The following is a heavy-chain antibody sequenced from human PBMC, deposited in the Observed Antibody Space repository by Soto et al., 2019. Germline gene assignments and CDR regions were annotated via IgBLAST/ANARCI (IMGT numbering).Heavy chain of an antibody. CDR3: VRDEITFGKTVFYYYGMDV. D-gene: IGHD3-16*01. Sequence: QVQLVQSGAEVKKPGSSVKVSCKASGGTFSSYAISWVRQAPGQGLELMGGIVPIFGTPTYAQKFQGRVKITADESTSNDYMELSSLRSEDTALYYCVRDEITFGKTVFYYYGMDVWGQATTFTVSS. CDR1: GGTFSSYA. J-gene: IGHJ6*02. CDR2: IVPIFGTP. V-gene: IGHV1-69*12.